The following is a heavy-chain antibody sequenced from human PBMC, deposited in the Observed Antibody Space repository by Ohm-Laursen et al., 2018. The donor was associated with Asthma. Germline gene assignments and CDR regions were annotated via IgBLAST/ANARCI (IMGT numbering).Heavy chain of an antibody. V-gene: IGHV3-30*03. CDR3: ARRGKICYDTSHCFFDY. J-gene: IGHJ4*02. D-gene: IGHD2-2*01. Sequence: SLRLSCTAAGFTFSDYGMHWVRQAPGKGLEWVAIISSDGSNKFHAESVKGRITPSRDNSKNTLYLEMNSLRAEDTAVYYCARRGKICYDTSHCFFDYWGQGTLVTVSS. CDR1: GFTFSDYG. CDR2: ISSDGSNK.